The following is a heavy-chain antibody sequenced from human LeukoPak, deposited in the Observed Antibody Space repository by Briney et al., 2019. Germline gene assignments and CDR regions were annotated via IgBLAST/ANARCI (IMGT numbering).Heavy chain of an antibody. Sequence: QSGGSLRLSCAVSGFTFSSYAMSWVRQPPGKGLEWVSTVSGSGGSTYYADSVKGRFTISRDNAKNTLYLQMNSLRAEDTAVYYCARGLYYYDSSGYYGYWGQGTLVTVSS. CDR2: VSGSGGST. CDR3: ARGLYYYDSSGYYGY. V-gene: IGHV3-23*01. CDR1: GFTFSSYA. D-gene: IGHD3-22*01. J-gene: IGHJ4*02.